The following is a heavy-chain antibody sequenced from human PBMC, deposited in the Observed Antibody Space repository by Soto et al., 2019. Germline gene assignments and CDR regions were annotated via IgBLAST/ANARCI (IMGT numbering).Heavy chain of an antibody. CDR1: GYSLTVYW. Sequence: PGESLKISCKGSGYSLTVYWIGWVRQMPGKGLEWMGVIYPGDSNARYSPSFRGQVTISADKSISTAYLQWSSLKASDTAMYFCARRAGAGRDYWGQGTLVTVSS. CDR3: ARRAGAGRDY. J-gene: IGHJ4*02. D-gene: IGHD6-13*01. V-gene: IGHV5-51*01. CDR2: IYPGDSNA.